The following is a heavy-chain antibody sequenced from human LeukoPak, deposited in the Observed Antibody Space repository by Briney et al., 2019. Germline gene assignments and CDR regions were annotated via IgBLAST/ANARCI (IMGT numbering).Heavy chain of an antibody. CDR2: ISAYNGNT. Sequence: ASVKVSCKASGYTFTSYGISWVRQAPGQGLEWMGWISAYNGNTNYAQKLQGRVTITTDESTSTAYMELSSLRSEDTAVYYCARAKVLGLYNWFDPWGQGTLVTVSS. CDR1: GYTFTSYG. CDR3: ARAKVLGLYNWFDP. J-gene: IGHJ5*02. V-gene: IGHV1-18*01.